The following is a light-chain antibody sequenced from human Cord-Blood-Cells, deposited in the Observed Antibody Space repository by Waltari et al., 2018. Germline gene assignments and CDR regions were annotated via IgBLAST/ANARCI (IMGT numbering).Light chain of an antibody. CDR2: AAS. CDR1: QGISNY. J-gene: IGKJ5*01. CDR3: QKYNSAXIT. Sequence: DIQMTXSPSSLXASVGDRVTITCRASQGISNYLAWYQQKPGKVPKLLIYAASTLQSGVPXRXXGXXSGTDFTLTISSLXPXDXXTYXCQKYNSAXITFGQGTRLEIK. V-gene: IGKV1-27*01.